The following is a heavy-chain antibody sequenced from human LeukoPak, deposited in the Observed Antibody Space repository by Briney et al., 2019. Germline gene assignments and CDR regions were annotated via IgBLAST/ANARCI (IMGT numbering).Heavy chain of an antibody. V-gene: IGHV4-59*12. CDR1: GGSISSYY. Sequence: PSETLSLTCTVSGGSISSYYWSWIRQPPGKGLEWIGYIYYSGSTNYNPSLKSRVTISVDRSKNQFSLKLSSVTAADTAVYYCARGGNYYDFWSGYFDYWGQGTLVTVSS. J-gene: IGHJ4*02. CDR3: ARGGNYYDFWSGYFDY. CDR2: IYYSGST. D-gene: IGHD3-3*01.